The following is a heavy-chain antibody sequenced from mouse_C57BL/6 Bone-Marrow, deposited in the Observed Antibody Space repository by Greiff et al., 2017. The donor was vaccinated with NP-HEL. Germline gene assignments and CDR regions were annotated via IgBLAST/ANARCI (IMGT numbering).Heavy chain of an antibody. D-gene: IGHD1-1*01. J-gene: IGHJ1*03. Sequence: EVQLQQSGAELVRPGASVKLSCTASGFNIKDDYMHWVKQRPEQGLEWIGWIDPENGDTEYASKFPGKATITADTSSNTAYLQLSSLTSEDTAVDSCTLNYYGSSYCWYFDVWGTGTTVTVSS. CDR1: GFNIKDDY. CDR3: TLNYYGSSYCWYFDV. CDR2: IDPENGDT. V-gene: IGHV14-4*01.